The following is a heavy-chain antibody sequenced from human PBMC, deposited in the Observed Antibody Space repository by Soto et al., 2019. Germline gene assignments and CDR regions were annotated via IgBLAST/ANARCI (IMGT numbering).Heavy chain of an antibody. CDR1: GYTFTGYY. J-gene: IGHJ4*02. V-gene: IGHV1-2*02. Sequence: SVKVSCRASGYTFTGYYMHWVGQAPGQGREGMGWINPNSGGTNYAQKFQGRVTMTRETSISTAYMELSRLRADDTDVFYCARDHVDTAMVGFDYWGQGTLVTVSS. D-gene: IGHD5-18*01. CDR3: ARDHVDTAMVGFDY. CDR2: INPNSGGT.